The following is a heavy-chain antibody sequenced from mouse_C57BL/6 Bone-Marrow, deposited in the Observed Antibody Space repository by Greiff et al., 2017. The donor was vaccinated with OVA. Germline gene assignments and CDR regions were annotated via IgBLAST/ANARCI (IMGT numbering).Heavy chain of an antibody. D-gene: IGHD4-1*01. CDR1: GYAFSSYW. CDR3: ARELRHYFDY. J-gene: IGHJ2*02. V-gene: IGHV1-80*01. Sequence: VQRVESGAELVKPGASVKISCKASGYAFSSYWMNWVKQRPGKGLEWIGQIYPGDGDTNYNGKFKGKATLTADKSSSTAYMQLSRLTSEDSAVYFGARELRHYFDYWGQGTSLTVSS. CDR2: IYPGDGDT.